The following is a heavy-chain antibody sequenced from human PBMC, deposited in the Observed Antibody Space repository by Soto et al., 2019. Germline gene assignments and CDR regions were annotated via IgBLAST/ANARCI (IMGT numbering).Heavy chain of an antibody. V-gene: IGHV3-30*18. CDR2: ISYDGSNK. J-gene: IGHJ4*02. CDR1: GFTFSSYG. Sequence: WGSRRLSCAASGFTFSSYGMHWVRQAPGKGLERVAVISYDGSNKYYADSVKGRFTISRDNSKNTPYLQMNSLRAEDTAVYYCAKPEISPDLPGIAVAGLFDSRGQGTLVTV. D-gene: IGHD6-19*01. CDR3: AKPEISPDLPGIAVAGLFDS.